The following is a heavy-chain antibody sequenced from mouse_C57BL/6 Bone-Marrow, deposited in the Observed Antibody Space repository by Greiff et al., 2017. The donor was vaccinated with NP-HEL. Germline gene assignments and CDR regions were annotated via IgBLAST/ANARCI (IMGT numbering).Heavy chain of an antibody. V-gene: IGHV1-64*01. Sequence: QVQLQQPGAELVKPGASVKLSCKASGYTFTSYWMNWVKQRPGQGLEWIGMIHPNSGSTNYNEKFKSKATLTVDKSSSTAYMQLSSLTSEDSAVYYCARWFFYGNYGKDYWGQGTTLTVSS. CDR3: ARWFFYGNYGKDY. CDR2: IHPNSGST. J-gene: IGHJ2*01. D-gene: IGHD2-1*01. CDR1: GYTFTSYW.